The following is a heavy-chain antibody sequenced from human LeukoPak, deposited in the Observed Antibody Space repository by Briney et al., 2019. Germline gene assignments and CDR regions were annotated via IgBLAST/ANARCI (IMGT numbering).Heavy chain of an antibody. CDR2: INPNSGGT. CDR1: GYTFTGYY. D-gene: IGHD2-21*02. J-gene: IGHJ4*02. CDR3: ARVRYCGGDRYYFDY. Sequence: ASVKVSCKASGYTFTGYYMHWVRQAPGQGLEWMGWINPNSGGTNYAQKFQGRVTMTRDTSISTAYMELSRLRSDDTAVYYCARVRYCGGDRYYFDYWGQGTLVTVSS. V-gene: IGHV1-2*02.